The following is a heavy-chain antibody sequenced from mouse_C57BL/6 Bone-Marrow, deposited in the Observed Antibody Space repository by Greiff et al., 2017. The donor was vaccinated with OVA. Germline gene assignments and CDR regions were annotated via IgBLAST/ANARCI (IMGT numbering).Heavy chain of an antibody. CDR1: GYTFTDYY. CDR3: SRGDLACYAMDY. Sequence: EVKLMESGPVLVKPGASVKMSCKASGYTFTDYYMNWVKQSHGKSLEWIGVINPYNGGTSYNQKFKGKATLTVDKSSSTAYMELNSLTSEDSAVYYCSRGDLACYAMDYRGQGTSVTVSS. V-gene: IGHV1-19*01. CDR2: INPYNGGT. J-gene: IGHJ4*01.